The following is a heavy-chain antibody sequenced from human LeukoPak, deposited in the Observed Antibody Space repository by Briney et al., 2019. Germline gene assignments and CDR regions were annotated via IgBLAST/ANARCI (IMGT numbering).Heavy chain of an antibody. V-gene: IGHV4-34*01. Sequence: PSETLSLTCAVYGGSFSGYYWSWIRQPPGKGLEWIGEIKHSGSTNYNPSLKSRVTISVDTSKNQFSLKLSSVTAVDTAVYYCARARRGIAARPIDYWGQGTLVTVSS. CDR3: ARARRGIAARPIDY. J-gene: IGHJ4*02. D-gene: IGHD6-6*01. CDR2: IKHSGST. CDR1: GGSFSGYY.